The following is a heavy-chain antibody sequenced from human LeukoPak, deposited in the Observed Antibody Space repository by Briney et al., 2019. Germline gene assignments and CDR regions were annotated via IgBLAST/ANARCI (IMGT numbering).Heavy chain of an antibody. V-gene: IGHV4-38-2*01. D-gene: IGHD3/OR15-3a*01. J-gene: IGHJ5*02. Sequence: SETLSLTCAVSGYPISSGYYWGWIRQPPGKGLEWIGSIYHSGSTYYNPSLKSRVTISVDTSKNQFSLKLSSVTAADTAVYYCARPGLGWFDPWGQGTLVTVSS. CDR1: GYPISSGYY. CDR2: IYHSGST. CDR3: ARPGLGWFDP.